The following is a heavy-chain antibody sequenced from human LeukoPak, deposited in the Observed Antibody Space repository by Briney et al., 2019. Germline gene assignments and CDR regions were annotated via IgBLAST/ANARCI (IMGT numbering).Heavy chain of an antibody. CDR2: ISWNSASI. CDR1: GFIFDDYA. Sequence: GGSLRLSCAASGFIFDDYAMHWVRQAPGKGLEWVSGISWNSASIGYTDSVKGRFTISRDNSKNTLHLQMNSLRAEDTAVFYCAKETTVTSYYYYYYGMDVWGQGTTVTVSS. D-gene: IGHD4-17*01. J-gene: IGHJ6*02. V-gene: IGHV3-9*01. CDR3: AKETTVTSYYYYYYGMDV.